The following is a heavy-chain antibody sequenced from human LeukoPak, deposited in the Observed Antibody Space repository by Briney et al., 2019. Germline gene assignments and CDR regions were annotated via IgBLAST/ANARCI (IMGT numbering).Heavy chain of an antibody. CDR3: AKDERYYGMDV. Sequence: GGSLRLSCAVSGFSFSTYWMGWVRQAPGKGLEWVAVISYDGSSKYYADSVKGRFTISRDNSKNTLYLQMNSLRAEDTAVYYCAKDERYYGMDVWGQGTTVTVSS. CDR2: ISYDGSSK. CDR1: GFSFSTYW. J-gene: IGHJ6*02. V-gene: IGHV3-30*18.